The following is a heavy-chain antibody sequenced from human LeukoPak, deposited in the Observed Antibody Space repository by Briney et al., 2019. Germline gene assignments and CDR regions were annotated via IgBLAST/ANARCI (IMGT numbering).Heavy chain of an antibody. V-gene: IGHV4-59*11. CDR1: GDSISGPY. CDR2: IYYSGTT. Sequence: SETLSLTCTVSGDSISGPYWNWIRQTPGKGLEWIGYIYYSGTTNYNPSLKSRVTISLDTSKNQFSLKLSSVTAADTAVYYCARESYSSSWYADYWGQGTLVTVSS. J-gene: IGHJ4*02. D-gene: IGHD6-13*01. CDR3: ARESYSSSWYADY.